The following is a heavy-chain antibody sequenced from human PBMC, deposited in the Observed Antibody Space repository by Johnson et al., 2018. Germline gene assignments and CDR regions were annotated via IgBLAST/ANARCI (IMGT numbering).Heavy chain of an antibody. CDR2: ISRGGGTV. CDR3: ARDGGLNRRHYYMGV. V-gene: IGHV3-11*04. D-gene: IGHD3-16*01. J-gene: IGHJ6*03. Sequence: VQLVQSGGGLVKPGGSLRLSCTASGFTFSDYYMTWIRQAPGKGLEWVSYISRGGGTVYYADSVKGRFTVSRDNADNSLYRQRNNLRDGDAGVYYCARDGGLNRRHYYMGVWGTGTTVTVSS. CDR1: GFTFSDYY.